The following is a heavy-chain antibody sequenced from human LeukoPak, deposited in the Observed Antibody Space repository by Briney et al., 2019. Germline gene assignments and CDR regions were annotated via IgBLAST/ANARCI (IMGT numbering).Heavy chain of an antibody. CDR2: ITYNGDGT. V-gene: IGHV3-23*01. CDR3: VDYGSGSYAFHI. CDR1: GSSFNIYA. D-gene: IGHD3-10*01. Sequence: GGSLRLSCAVSGSSFNIYAMIWVRQAPGKGLEWVSGITYNGDGTSYADSVKGRFTISRDNSKNMLFLQMNSLRVEDTAIYYCVDYGSGSYAFHIWGQGTMVTVSS. J-gene: IGHJ3*02.